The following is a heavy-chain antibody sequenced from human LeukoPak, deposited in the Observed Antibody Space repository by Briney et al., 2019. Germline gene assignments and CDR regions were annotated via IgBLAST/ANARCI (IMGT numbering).Heavy chain of an antibody. V-gene: IGHV1-69*04. D-gene: IGHD4-23*01. CDR3: ARDDYGGNYFDY. CDR2: IIPIFGIA. CDR1: GGTFSSYA. Sequence: ASVKVSCKASGGTFSSYAICWVRQAPGQGLEWMGRIIPIFGIANYAQKFQGRVTITADKSTSTAYMELSSLRSEDTAVYYCARDDYGGNYFDYWGQGTLVTVSS. J-gene: IGHJ4*02.